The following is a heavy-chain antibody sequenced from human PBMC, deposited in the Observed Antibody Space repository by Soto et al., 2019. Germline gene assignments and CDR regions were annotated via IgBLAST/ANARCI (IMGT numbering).Heavy chain of an antibody. J-gene: IGHJ5*02. V-gene: IGHV3-30-3*01. CDR3: ARETGVGYCSSGSCYEGINWFDP. D-gene: IGHD2-15*01. CDR1: GFTFSSYA. Sequence: GGSLRLSCAASGFTFSSYAMHWVRQAPGKGLEWVAVISYDGSNKYYADSVKGRFTISRDNSKNTLYLQMNSLRAEDTAVYYCARETGVGYCSSGSCYEGINWFDPWGQGTLVTVSS. CDR2: ISYDGSNK.